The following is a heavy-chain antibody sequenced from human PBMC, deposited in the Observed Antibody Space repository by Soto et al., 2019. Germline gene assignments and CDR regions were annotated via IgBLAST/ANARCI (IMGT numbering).Heavy chain of an antibody. D-gene: IGHD4-17*01. Sequence: QVQLLQSGAEVKKPGASVKVSCKASGYTFTTYGITWVRQAPGQGLEWLGCISAYSGNKNYAQKLQGRLTVTTDTSTNTVYMDLRSLRSDDTAVYYCARVVKAGDYGDYGRYYFDYWGHGTLVTVSS. CDR3: ARVVKAGDYGDYGRYYFDY. J-gene: IGHJ4*01. CDR2: ISAYSGNK. V-gene: IGHV1-18*04. CDR1: GYTFTTYG.